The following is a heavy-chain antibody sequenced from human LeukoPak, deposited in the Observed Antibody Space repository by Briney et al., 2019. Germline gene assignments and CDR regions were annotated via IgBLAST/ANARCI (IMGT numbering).Heavy chain of an antibody. CDR3: ARRSPLVAVTTAHYYDY. CDR2: ISYSGNT. CDR1: GDSISSSNYF. J-gene: IGHJ4*02. D-gene: IGHD2-21*02. V-gene: IGHV4-39*01. Sequence: SETLSLTCTVSGDSISSSNYFWSWIRQPPGKGLEWIGEISYSGNTYYNPSLKSRVTISMDTSKNQFSLNLNSVTASDTTVYYCARRSPLVAVTTAHYYDYWGPGTLVTVSS.